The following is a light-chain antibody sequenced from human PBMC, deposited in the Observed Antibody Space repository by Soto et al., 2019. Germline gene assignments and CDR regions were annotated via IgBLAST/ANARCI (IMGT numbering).Light chain of an antibody. CDR2: GAS. Sequence: EIVLTQSPGTLSLSPGERATLSCRASQSVTSSYLAWYQQKPGQAPRLPIYGASSRATDIPDRFSCSGSGSDFTLAIGRLKPDDFEVCYCQHCIKWLTFGGGTKVEV. V-gene: IGKV3D-20*02. CDR1: QSVTSSY. J-gene: IGKJ4*01. CDR3: QHCIKWLT.